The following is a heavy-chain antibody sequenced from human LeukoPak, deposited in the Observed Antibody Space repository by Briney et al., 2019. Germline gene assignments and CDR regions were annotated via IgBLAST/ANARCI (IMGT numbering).Heavy chain of an antibody. D-gene: IGHD2-2*01. CDR1: GFTFSSYA. CDR2: ISGSGGST. J-gene: IGHJ4*02. Sequence: GGSLRLSCAASGFTFSSYATSWVRQAPGKGLEWVSAISGSGGSTYYADSVKGRFTISRDNSKNTLYLQMNSLRAEDTAVYYCAKAIMQYQLLNFDYWGQGTLVTVSS. V-gene: IGHV3-23*01. CDR3: AKAIMQYQLLNFDY.